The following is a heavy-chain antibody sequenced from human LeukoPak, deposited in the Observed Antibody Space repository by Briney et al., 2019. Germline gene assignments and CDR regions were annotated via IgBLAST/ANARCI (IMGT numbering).Heavy chain of an antibody. V-gene: IGHV4-39*01. CDR2: IYYSGST. Sequence: SETLSLTCTVSGGSISSSSYYWGWIRQPPGKGLEWIGSIYYSGSTYYNPSLKSRVTISVDKSKNQFSLKLSSVTAADAAVYYCARRYYDFWSGYFSLWGQGTLVTVSS. J-gene: IGHJ4*02. CDR3: ARRYYDFWSGYFSL. D-gene: IGHD3-3*01. CDR1: GGSISSSSYY.